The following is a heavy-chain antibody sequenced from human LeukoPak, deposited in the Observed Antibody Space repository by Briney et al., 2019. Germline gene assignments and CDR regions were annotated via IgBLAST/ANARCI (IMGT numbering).Heavy chain of an antibody. CDR1: GFTFSSYG. D-gene: IGHD6-13*01. Sequence: TGRSLRLSCAASGFTFSSYGMHWVRQAPGKGLEWVAFIRYDGSNKYYADSVKGRFTISRDNSKNTLYLQMNSLRAEDTAVYYCAKDMGDSSSWYRHHLDYWGQGTLVTVSS. J-gene: IGHJ4*02. CDR2: IRYDGSNK. CDR3: AKDMGDSSSWYRHHLDY. V-gene: IGHV3-30*02.